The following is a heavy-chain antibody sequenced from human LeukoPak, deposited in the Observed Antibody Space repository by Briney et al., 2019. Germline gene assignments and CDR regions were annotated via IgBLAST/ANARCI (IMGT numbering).Heavy chain of an antibody. CDR1: GYTFTSYG. J-gene: IGHJ4*02. D-gene: IGHD6-13*01. CDR3: ARSLVLSSSWYLGTGYYFDY. CDR2: ISAYNGNT. Sequence: GASVKVSCKASGYTFTSYGISWVRQAPGQGLEWMGWISAYNGNTNYAQKLQGRVTMTTDTSTSTAYMELRSLRSDDTAVYYCARSLVLSSSWYLGTGYYFDYWGQGTLVTVSS. V-gene: IGHV1-18*01.